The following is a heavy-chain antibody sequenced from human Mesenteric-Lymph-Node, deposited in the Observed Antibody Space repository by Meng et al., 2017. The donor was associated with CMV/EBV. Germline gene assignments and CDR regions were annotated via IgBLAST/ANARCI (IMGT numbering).Heavy chain of an antibody. CDR2: INSDGSST. D-gene: IGHD1-26*01. J-gene: IGHJ3*02. V-gene: IGHV3-74*01. Sequence: GGSLRLSCAASGFTFSNYWMHWVRQAPGKGLVWVSRINSDGSSTTYADSVKGRFTISRDNAKNTMYVQMTSLRDEDTAVYYCARDRGSFNGFNIWGQGTMVTVS. CDR3: ARDRGSFNGFNI. CDR1: GFTFSNYW.